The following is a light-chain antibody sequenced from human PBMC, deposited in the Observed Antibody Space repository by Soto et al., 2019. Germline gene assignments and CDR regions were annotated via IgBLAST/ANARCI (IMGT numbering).Light chain of an antibody. Sequence: MTQSPSSLSASVGDRVTITCRASQTINAYLNWYQQKPGKAPKLLIYAASSLQSGVPSRFSGSGSGTDFTLTISSLQPEDFATYYCQESYRTPRTFGQGTRLEI. CDR1: QTINAY. CDR2: AAS. J-gene: IGKJ2*01. CDR3: QESYRTPRT. V-gene: IGKV1-39*01.